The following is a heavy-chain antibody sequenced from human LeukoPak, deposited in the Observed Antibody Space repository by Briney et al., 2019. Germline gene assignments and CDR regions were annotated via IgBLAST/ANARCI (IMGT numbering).Heavy chain of an antibody. CDR2: IYYSGST. Sequence: SETLSLTCTVSGGSISSGDYYWSWIRQPPGKDLEWIGYIYYSGSTYYNPSLKSRVTISVDTSKNQFSLKLSSVTAADTAVYYCARDTKMYSSSQGAFDIWGQGTMVTVSS. V-gene: IGHV4-30-4*01. CDR1: GGSISSGDYY. J-gene: IGHJ3*02. D-gene: IGHD6-13*01. CDR3: ARDTKMYSSSQGAFDI.